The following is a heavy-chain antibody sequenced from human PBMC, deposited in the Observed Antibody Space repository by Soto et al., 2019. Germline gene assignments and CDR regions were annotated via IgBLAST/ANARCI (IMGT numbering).Heavy chain of an antibody. Sequence: QVQLVQSGGEVKKPGASVKISCKASGYTFSSYGISWVRKAPGQGLEWMGWISAYNGNTNYAQKFQGRVTMTTDTSTSTAYMELRSLRSGDTAIYYCARTLNEWLLGLEWGQGTLVTVSS. V-gene: IGHV1-18*01. CDR1: GYTFSSYG. CDR2: ISAYNGNT. CDR3: ARTLNEWLLGLE. D-gene: IGHD3-3*01. J-gene: IGHJ4*02.